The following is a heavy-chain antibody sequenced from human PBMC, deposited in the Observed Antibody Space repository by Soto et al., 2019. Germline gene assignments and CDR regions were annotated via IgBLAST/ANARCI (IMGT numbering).Heavy chain of an antibody. CDR2: IYYSGST. Sequence: QVQLQESGPGLVKPSETLSLTCTVSGGSISSYYWSWIRQPPGQGLEWIGYIYYSGSTNYNPSLKSLVTISVDASKNQVSLKLSSVTAADTAVYYCARDRVVQGSTYDFWSGYFSPTYYGMDVWGKGTTVTVSS. D-gene: IGHD3-3*01. CDR3: ARDRVVQGSTYDFWSGYFSPTYYGMDV. V-gene: IGHV4-59*01. CDR1: GGSISSYY. J-gene: IGHJ6*04.